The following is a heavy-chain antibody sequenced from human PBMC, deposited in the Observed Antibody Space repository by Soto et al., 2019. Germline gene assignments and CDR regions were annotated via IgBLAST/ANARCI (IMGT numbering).Heavy chain of an antibody. J-gene: IGHJ5*02. Sequence: LRLSCAASGFSFNTYGMHCVRQAPGKGLEWVAFISYDGSNEYYADSVKGRFTISRDNSKNTVFLQMNSLRGEDTAVYYCAKSLAVAAGWFDPWGQGALVTVSS. D-gene: IGHD6-19*01. CDR1: GFSFNTYG. CDR3: AKSLAVAAGWFDP. CDR2: ISYDGSNE. V-gene: IGHV3-30*18.